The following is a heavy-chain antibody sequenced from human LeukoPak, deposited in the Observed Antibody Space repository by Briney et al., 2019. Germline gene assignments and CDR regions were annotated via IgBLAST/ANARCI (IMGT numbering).Heavy chain of an antibody. CDR1: GFSFSTYA. CDR3: AKMSGNSVLFSFDY. J-gene: IGHJ4*02. Sequence: GGSLRLSCAASGFSFSTYAMSRVRQAPGKGLEWVSTISGGGTTTDYADSVKGRFTISRDNSKNTVYLQMNSLRAEDTAVYYCAKMSGNSVLFSFDYWGQGTLVTVSS. V-gene: IGHV3-23*01. D-gene: IGHD4-23*01. CDR2: ISGGGTTT.